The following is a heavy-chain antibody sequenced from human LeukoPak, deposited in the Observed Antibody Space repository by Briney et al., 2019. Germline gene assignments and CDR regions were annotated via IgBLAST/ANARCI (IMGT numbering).Heavy chain of an antibody. CDR3: AKSGGYNIYYYYMDV. D-gene: IGHD5-24*01. J-gene: IGHJ6*03. CDR2: ISWDGGST. Sequence: GGSLRLSCAASGFTFSSYSMNWVRQAPGKGLEWVSLISWDGGSTYYADSVKGRFTISRDNSKNSLYLQMNSLRAEDTALYHCAKSGGYNIYYYYMDVWGKGTTVTVSS. V-gene: IGHV3-43D*03. CDR1: GFTFSSYS.